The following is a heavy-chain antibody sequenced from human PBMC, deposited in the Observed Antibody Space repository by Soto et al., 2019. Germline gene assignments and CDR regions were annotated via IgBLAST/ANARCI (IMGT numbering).Heavy chain of an antibody. Sequence: GASLKVSCKASGGTFSSYAISWVRQAPGQGLEWMGGIIPIFGTANYAQKFQGRVTITADESTSTAYMELRSLRSDDTAVYYCARDLLRSDSGATTPLAQWIFDYWGQGTLVTVSS. CDR1: GGTFSSYA. J-gene: IGHJ4*02. CDR2: IIPIFGTA. V-gene: IGHV1-69*13. D-gene: IGHD1-26*01. CDR3: ARDLLRSDSGATTPLAQWIFDY.